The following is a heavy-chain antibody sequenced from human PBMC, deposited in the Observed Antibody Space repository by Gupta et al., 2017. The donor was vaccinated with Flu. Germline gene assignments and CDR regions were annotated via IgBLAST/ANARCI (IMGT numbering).Heavy chain of an antibody. V-gene: IGHV5-10-1*01. CDR3: ARLTQIDEPNYYYYYVMDV. CDR2: IDPSDSYT. Sequence: EVQLVQSGAEVKKPGESLRISCKGSGYSFTSYWISWVRQMPGKGLEWMGRIDPSDSYTNYSPSFQGHVTISADKSISTTYRQWSSLKASDTAMYYCARLTQIDEPNYYYYYVMDVWGQGTAVTVSS. CDR1: GYSFTSYW. J-gene: IGHJ6*02.